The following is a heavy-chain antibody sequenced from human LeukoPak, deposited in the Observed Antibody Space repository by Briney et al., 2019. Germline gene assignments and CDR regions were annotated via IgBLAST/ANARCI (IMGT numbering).Heavy chain of an antibody. Sequence: ASVKVSCKASGYTFTSYYMHWVRQAPGQGLEWMGIINPSGGSTSYAQKFQGRVTMTRDTSTSTVYMELSSLRSEDTAVYYCARDKAVVVVAATYAFDIWGQGTMVTVSS. CDR3: ARDKAVVVVAATYAFDI. CDR1: GYTFTSYY. D-gene: IGHD2-15*01. V-gene: IGHV1-46*01. J-gene: IGHJ3*02. CDR2: INPSGGST.